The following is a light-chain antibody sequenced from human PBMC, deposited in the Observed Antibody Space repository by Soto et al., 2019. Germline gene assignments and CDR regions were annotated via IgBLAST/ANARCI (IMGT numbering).Light chain of an antibody. CDR1: QGIRNF. Sequence: DIQMTQSPTSLSASVGDRVTITCRASQGIRNFVAWYQQKPGKAPKLLIYAASTLQSGVPSRFSGSGSGTYFTLTSNSLQPEDVAIYSCQKYSSVPVFGPGTKVEIK. CDR2: AAS. CDR3: QKYSSVPV. J-gene: IGKJ3*01. V-gene: IGKV1-27*01.